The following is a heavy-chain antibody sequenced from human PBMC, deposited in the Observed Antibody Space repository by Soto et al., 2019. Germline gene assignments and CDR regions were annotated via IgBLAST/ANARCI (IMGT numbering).Heavy chain of an antibody. CDR2: IGPSDSYT. CDR3: ARRPYDFFFQAEDGIRDTVTVSAFLLNRSSDL. V-gene: IGHV5-10-1*01. J-gene: IGHJ2*01. Sequence: PGKGLEWMGRIGPSDSYTNYSPSFQGHVTISADKSISTAYLQWSSLKASDTAMYYCARRPYDFFFQAEDGIRDTVTVSAFLLNRSSDL. D-gene: IGHD3-3*01.